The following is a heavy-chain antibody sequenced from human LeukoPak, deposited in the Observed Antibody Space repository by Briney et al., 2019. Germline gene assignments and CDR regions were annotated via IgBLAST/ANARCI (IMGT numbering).Heavy chain of an antibody. CDR1: GYTFSDFY. D-gene: IGHD1-26*01. Sequence: ASVKVSCKASGYTFSDFYIHWVRQAPGQGLEYVGLISPKGSDTYSPQTLQGRVTMTRNASISTAYMELSSQRSDETAVYFCGRVRLADERALGDWGQGTMVTVSS. CDR2: ISPKGSDT. V-gene: IGHV1-2*02. J-gene: IGHJ1*01. CDR3: GRVRLADERALGD.